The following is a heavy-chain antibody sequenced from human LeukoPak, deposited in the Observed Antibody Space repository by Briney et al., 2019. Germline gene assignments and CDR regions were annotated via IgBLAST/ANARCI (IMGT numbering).Heavy chain of an antibody. J-gene: IGHJ6*02. Sequence: SVKVSCKASGGIFSSYAISWVRQAPGQGLEWMGGIIPSFGTANYAQKFQGRVTITADESTSTAYMELSSLRSEDTAVYYCARVGGSGSDYPYGMDVWGQGTTVTVSS. D-gene: IGHD3-10*01. CDR3: ARVGGSGSDYPYGMDV. V-gene: IGHV1-69*13. CDR2: IIPSFGTA. CDR1: GGIFSSYA.